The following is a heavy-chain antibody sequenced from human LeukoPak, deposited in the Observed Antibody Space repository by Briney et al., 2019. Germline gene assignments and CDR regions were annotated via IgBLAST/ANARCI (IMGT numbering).Heavy chain of an antibody. CDR3: AGSSDTAGTGYDY. CDR2: INHSGST. V-gene: IGHV4-34*01. Sequence: PSETLSLTCAVYGGSFSGYYWSWIRQPPGKGLEWIGEINHSGSTNYNPSLKSRVTISVDTSKNQFSLKLSSVTAADTAVYYCAGSSDTAGTGYDYWGRGTLVTVSS. D-gene: IGHD6-19*01. J-gene: IGHJ4*02. CDR1: GGSFSGYY.